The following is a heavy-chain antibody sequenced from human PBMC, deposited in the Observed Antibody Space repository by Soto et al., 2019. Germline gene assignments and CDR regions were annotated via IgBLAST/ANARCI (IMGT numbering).Heavy chain of an antibody. Sequence: SVKVSCKASGGTFSSYAISWLRQAPGQGLEWMGGIIPIFGTANYAQKFQGRVTITADESTSTAYMELSSLGSEDTAVYYCARGRNTVVVVAATRYYGMDVWGQGTTVTVSS. CDR2: IIPIFGTA. V-gene: IGHV1-69*13. D-gene: IGHD2-15*01. CDR1: GGTFSSYA. J-gene: IGHJ6*02. CDR3: ARGRNTVVVVAATRYYGMDV.